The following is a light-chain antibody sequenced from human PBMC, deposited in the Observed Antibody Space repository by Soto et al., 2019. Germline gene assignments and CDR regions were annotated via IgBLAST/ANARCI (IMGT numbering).Light chain of an antibody. CDR2: YTS. CDR3: HQRQSWPRT. Sequence: VLTQSPSTLSSSPGETATLSCRTSQYVGTRLAWYQHKPGQAPRLLIYYTSNRATGVPARFSGSGSGTDFTLTISSLAPEDFAIYYCHQRQSWPRTFGQGTKVDIK. CDR1: QYVGTR. J-gene: IGKJ1*01. V-gene: IGKV3-11*01.